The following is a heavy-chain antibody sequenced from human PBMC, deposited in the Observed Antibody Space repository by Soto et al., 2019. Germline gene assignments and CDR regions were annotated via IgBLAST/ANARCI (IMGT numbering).Heavy chain of an antibody. V-gene: IGHV1-69*13. CDR1: GGTFSSYA. J-gene: IGHJ4*02. CDR2: IIPIFGTA. Sequence: SVKVSCKASGGTFSSYAISWVRQAPGQGLEWMGGIIPIFGTANYAQKFQGRVTITADESTSTAYMGLSSLRSEDTAVYYCARELYSCGAECPYYMDYWGQGTPVTVSS. CDR3: ARELYSCGAECPYYMDY. D-gene: IGHD2-21*01.